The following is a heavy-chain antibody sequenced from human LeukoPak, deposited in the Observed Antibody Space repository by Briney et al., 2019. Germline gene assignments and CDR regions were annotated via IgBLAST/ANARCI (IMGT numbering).Heavy chain of an antibody. CDR2: INHSGRA. J-gene: IGHJ4*02. V-gene: IGHV4-34*01. Sequence: SETLSLTCAVYGGSLSGYYWSWIRQPPGKGLEWIGEINHSGRANYNPSVKSRVTISVDTSKNQFSLKLSSVTAADTAVYYCATGNYYYDSSGYYYGPGDYWGQGTLVTVSS. CDR1: GGSLSGYY. CDR3: ATGNYYYDSSGYYYGPGDY. D-gene: IGHD3-22*01.